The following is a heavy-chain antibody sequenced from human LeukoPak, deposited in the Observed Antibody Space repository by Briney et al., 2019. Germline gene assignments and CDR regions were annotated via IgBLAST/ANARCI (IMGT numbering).Heavy chain of an antibody. CDR2: INAGNGNT. CDR1: GYTFGTYT. J-gene: IGHJ4*02. V-gene: IGHV1-3*01. CDR3: ARDRFRSTFWDY. Sequence: EASVKVFCKGSGYTFGTYTMHWVRQAPGQRPEWMGWINAGNGNTEYSHKFQGRLTITRDASASIAYMELSSLRSEDTAVYFCARDRFRSTFWDYWGQGTLVTVSS. D-gene: IGHD1-26*01.